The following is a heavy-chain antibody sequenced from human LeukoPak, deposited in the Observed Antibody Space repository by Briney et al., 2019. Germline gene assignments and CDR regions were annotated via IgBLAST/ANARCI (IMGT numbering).Heavy chain of an antibody. CDR1: GHTFTSYY. D-gene: IGHD3-22*01. Sequence: ASVKVSCKASGHTFTSYYMHWVRQAPGQGLEWMGIINPSGGSTSYAQKFQGRATMTRDTSTSTVYMELSSLRSEDTAVYYCARDRYYYDSSGYIRGISFDYWGQGTLVTVSS. CDR3: ARDRYYYDSSGYIRGISFDY. V-gene: IGHV1-46*01. CDR2: INPSGGST. J-gene: IGHJ4*02.